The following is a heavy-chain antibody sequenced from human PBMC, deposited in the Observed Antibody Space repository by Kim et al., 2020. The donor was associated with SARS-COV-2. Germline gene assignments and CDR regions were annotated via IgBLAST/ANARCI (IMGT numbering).Heavy chain of an antibody. CDR3: ARGNYFESISLSDYDNGMDV. CDR1: GLTFDESA. CDR2: ISYDGRNE. D-gene: IGHD3-22*01. Sequence: GGSLRLSCAASGLTFDESAMNWVRQAPGKGLAWVAVISYDGRNEEYADSVKGRFTISRDNSKSTLYLQMNSLRVEDTAVYFCARGNYFESISLSDYDNGMDVWGHGTTVTVSS. V-gene: IGHV3-30-3*01. J-gene: IGHJ6*02.